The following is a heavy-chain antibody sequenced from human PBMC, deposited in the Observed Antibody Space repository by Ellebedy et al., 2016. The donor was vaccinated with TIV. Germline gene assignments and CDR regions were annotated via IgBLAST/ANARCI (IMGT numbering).Heavy chain of an antibody. CDR1: GGSISSGSYY. CDR2: IYTSGST. Sequence: SETLSLXXTVSGGSISSGSYYWSWIRQPAGKGLEWIGRIYTSGSTNYNPSLKSRVTMSVDTSKNQFSLKLSSVTAADTAVYYCARQAFGWGWGRGANGDYWGQGTLVTVSS. V-gene: IGHV4-61*02. D-gene: IGHD3-10*01. J-gene: IGHJ4*02. CDR3: ARQAFGWGWGRGANGDY.